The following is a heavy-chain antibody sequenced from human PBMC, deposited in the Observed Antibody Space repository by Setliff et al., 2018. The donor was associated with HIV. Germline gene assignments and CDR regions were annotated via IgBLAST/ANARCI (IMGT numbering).Heavy chain of an antibody. CDR3: ARGHCSGTNCYGVDYYGMDV. J-gene: IGHJ6*02. D-gene: IGHD2-2*01. V-gene: IGHV4-34*01. CDR2: INHGGDT. Sequence: SETLSLTCAVYGQSISGYYWSWIRQTPGKGLEWIGEINHGGDTNYNPSLKSRVSMSVDKSKNQFSVKLSSVTAADTAVYYCARGHCSGTNCYGVDYYGMDVWGQGTTVTVSS. CDR1: GQSISGYY.